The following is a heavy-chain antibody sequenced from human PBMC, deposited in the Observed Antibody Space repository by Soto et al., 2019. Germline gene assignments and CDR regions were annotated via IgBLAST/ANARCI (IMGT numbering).Heavy chain of an antibody. V-gene: IGHV3-33*01. Sequence: GATLRLSSAASGFTFSSYGMHWGRQAPGKGLEWVAVIWYDGSNKYYADSVKGRFTISRDNSKNTLYLQMNSLRAEDTAVYYCARESYTVSYYYGMDVWGHGNTVTVSS. CDR3: ARESYTVSYYYGMDV. D-gene: IGHD4-4*01. CDR1: GFTFSSYG. J-gene: IGHJ6*02. CDR2: IWYDGSNK.